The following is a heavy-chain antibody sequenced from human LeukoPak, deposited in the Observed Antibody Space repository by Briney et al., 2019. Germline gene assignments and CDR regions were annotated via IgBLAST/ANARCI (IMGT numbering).Heavy chain of an antibody. CDR1: GFTFSSYW. V-gene: IGHV3-7*03. CDR2: IKQDGSEK. Sequence: GGSLRLSCAASGFTFSSYWMSWVRQAPGKGLEWVANIKQDGSEKYYVDSVKGRFTISRDNSKNTLYLQMNSLRAEDTAIYYCARDERLLSFLKWGQGTLVTVSS. CDR3: ARDERLLSFLK. D-gene: IGHD3-3*01. J-gene: IGHJ4*02.